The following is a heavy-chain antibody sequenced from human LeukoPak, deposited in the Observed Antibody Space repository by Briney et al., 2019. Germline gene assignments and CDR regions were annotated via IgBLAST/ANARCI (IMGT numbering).Heavy chain of an antibody. V-gene: IGHV3-21*01. CDR3: ARGDATTVLYY. CDR2: ISSSSSYI. D-gene: IGHD4-17*01. Sequence: GGSLRLSCAASGFTFSSYSMNWVRQAPGRGLEWVSSISSSSSYIYYADSVKGRFTISRDNAKNSLYLQMNSLRAEDTAVYYCARGDATTVLYYWGQGTLVTVSS. CDR1: GFTFSSYS. J-gene: IGHJ4*02.